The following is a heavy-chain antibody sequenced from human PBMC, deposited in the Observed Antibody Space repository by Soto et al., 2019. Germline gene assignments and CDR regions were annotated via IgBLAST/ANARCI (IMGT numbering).Heavy chain of an antibody. CDR2: ISYDGSNK. Sequence: PGGSLRLSCAASGFTFSSYAMHWVRQAPGKGLEWVAVISYDGSNKYYADSVKGRFTISRDNSKNTLYLQMNSLRAEDTAVYYCARGDSSGYYYYGMDVWGQGNTVTVSS. CDR3: ARGDSSGYYYYGMDV. D-gene: IGHD2-15*01. J-gene: IGHJ6*02. V-gene: IGHV3-30-3*01. CDR1: GFTFSSYA.